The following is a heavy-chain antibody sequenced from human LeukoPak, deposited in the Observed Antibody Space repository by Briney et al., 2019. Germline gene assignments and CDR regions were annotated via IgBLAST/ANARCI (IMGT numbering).Heavy chain of an antibody. CDR3: ARHRGLVATADGVCSVANWFDP. CDR1: GYTFTGYY. D-gene: IGHD2-15*01. CDR2: INPNRGGT. Sequence: GASVKVSCKASGYTFTGYYMHWVRQAPGQGLEWMGWINPNRGGTNYAQKFQGRVTMTRDTSISTAYMELSRLRSDDTAVYYCARHRGLVATADGVCSVANWFDPWGQGTLVTVSS. V-gene: IGHV1-2*02. J-gene: IGHJ5*02.